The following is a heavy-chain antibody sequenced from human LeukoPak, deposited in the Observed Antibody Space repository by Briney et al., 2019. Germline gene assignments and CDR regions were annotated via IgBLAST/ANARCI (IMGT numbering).Heavy chain of an antibody. J-gene: IGHJ6*03. CDR1: GGSFSGYY. CDR3: ARRDGATAHRGSYYYYYMDV. D-gene: IGHD5-12*01. Sequence: KPSETLSLTCAVYGGSFSGYYWSWIRQPPGKGLEWIGYIYTSGSTNYNPPLRSRVTISVDTSKNQFSLKLSSVTAADTAVYYCARRDGATAHRGSYYYYYMDVWGKGTTVAVSS. CDR2: IYTSGST. V-gene: IGHV4-4*09.